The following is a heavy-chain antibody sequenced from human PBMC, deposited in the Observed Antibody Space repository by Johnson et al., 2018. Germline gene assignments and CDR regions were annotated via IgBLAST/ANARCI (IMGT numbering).Heavy chain of an antibody. CDR3: ARARDVGGTDFQH. V-gene: IGHV1-8*01. Sequence: QVQLVQSGAEVKKXGASVKVXCKTSGYTFTSYDINWVRQATGQGLEWMGWMNPNSGHTGSAQKFQGRVTMTRDTSIRTAYMELSSLRSEDTAVYYCARARDVGGTDFQHWGQGTLVTVSS. CDR1: GYTFTSYD. CDR2: MNPNSGHT. J-gene: IGHJ1*01. D-gene: IGHD4-23*01.